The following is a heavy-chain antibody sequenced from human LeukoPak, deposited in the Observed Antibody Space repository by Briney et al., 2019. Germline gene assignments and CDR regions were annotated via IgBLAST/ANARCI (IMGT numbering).Heavy chain of an antibody. Sequence: SVKVSCKASGGTFSGYAISWVRQAPGQGLEWMGRIIPIFGTANYAQKFQGRVTITTDESTSTAYMELSSLRSEDTAVYYCARSGAAAGPYFDYWGQGTLVTVSS. J-gene: IGHJ4*02. CDR1: GGTFSGYA. D-gene: IGHD6-13*01. CDR2: IIPIFGTA. CDR3: ARSGAAAGPYFDY. V-gene: IGHV1-69*05.